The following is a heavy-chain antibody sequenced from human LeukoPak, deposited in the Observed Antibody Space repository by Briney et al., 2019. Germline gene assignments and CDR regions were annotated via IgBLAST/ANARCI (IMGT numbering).Heavy chain of an antibody. V-gene: IGHV3-15*07. CDR2: IKSKTDGGTT. D-gene: IGHD3-22*01. Sequence: GGSLRPSCAASGFTFSNAWMNWVRQAPGKGLEWVGRIKSKTDGGTTDYAAPVKGRFTISRDDSKNTLYLQMNSLKTEDTAVYYCSTTYYYDSSEGYWGQGTLVTASS. CDR3: STTYYYDSSEGY. J-gene: IGHJ4*02. CDR1: GFTFSNAW.